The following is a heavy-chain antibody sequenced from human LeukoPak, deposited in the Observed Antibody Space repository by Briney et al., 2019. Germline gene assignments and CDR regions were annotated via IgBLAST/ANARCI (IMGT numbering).Heavy chain of an antibody. V-gene: IGHV3-23*01. CDR3: ANWDPETPDSSSWYPHFLGVFDY. CDR1: GFTFSSYG. CDR2: ISGSGGST. J-gene: IGHJ4*02. D-gene: IGHD6-13*01. Sequence: PGGSLRLSCAASGFTFSSYGMSWVRQAPGKGLEWVSAISGSGGSTYYADSVKGRFTIPRDNSKNTLYLQMNSLRAEDTAVYYCANWDPETPDSSSWYPHFLGVFDYWGQGTLVTVSS.